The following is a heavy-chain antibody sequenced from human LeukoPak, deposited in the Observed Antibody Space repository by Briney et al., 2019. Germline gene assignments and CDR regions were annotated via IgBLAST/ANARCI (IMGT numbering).Heavy chain of an antibody. CDR1: GFTFSSYA. J-gene: IGHJ4*02. V-gene: IGHV3-30-3*01. Sequence: GGSLRLSCAASGFTFSSYAMHWVRQAPGKGLEWVAVISYDGSDKYYADSVKGRFTISRDNSKNTLYLQMNSLRAEDTAVYYCARGRWLQSNFDYWGQGTLVTVS. CDR2: ISYDGSDK. CDR3: ARGRWLQSNFDY. D-gene: IGHD5-24*01.